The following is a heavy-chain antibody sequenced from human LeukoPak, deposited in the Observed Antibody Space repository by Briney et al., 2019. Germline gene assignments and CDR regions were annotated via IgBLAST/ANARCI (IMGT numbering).Heavy chain of an antibody. J-gene: IGHJ5*02. V-gene: IGHV1-2*02. D-gene: IGHD3-10*01. Sequence: ASVKVSCKASGYTFTGYYMHWVRQAPGQGLEWMGWITPNSGGTNYAQKFQGRVTMTRDTSISTAYMELSRLRSDDTAVYYCARLSTYYYGSGSYYWFDPWGQGTLVTVSS. CDR3: ARLSTYYYGSGSYYWFDP. CDR1: GYTFTGYY. CDR2: ITPNSGGT.